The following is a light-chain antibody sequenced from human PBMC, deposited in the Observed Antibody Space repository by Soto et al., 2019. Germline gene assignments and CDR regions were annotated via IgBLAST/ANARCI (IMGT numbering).Light chain of an antibody. CDR2: AAS. Sequence: DIQMTQSPSSLSASLGHRVTITCRASQSIATYLNWYQQEPGKAPKLLIYAASRMQSGVPSRFSGSGSGTDFTLTISSLQPEDSATYYCQQSYSIPYTFGQGTKLEIK. CDR3: QQSYSIPYT. J-gene: IGKJ2*01. V-gene: IGKV1-39*01. CDR1: QSIATY.